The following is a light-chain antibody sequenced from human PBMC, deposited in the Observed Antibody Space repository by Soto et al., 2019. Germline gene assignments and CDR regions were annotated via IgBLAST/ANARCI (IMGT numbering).Light chain of an antibody. CDR2: RNN. J-gene: IGLJ2*01. CDR1: SPNIGSNF. V-gene: IGLV1-47*01. Sequence: QLVLTQPPSASGTPGQRVAISCSGSSPNIGSNFAYWYQHFPGTAPKLLILRNNQRPSGVPDRFSASKSGTSASLSISGLRPQDEADYYCAAWDDSLKSVVFGGGTQLTVL. CDR3: AAWDDSLKSVV.